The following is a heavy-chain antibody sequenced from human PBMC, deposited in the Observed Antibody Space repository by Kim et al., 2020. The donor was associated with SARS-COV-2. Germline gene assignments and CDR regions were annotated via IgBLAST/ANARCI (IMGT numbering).Heavy chain of an antibody. D-gene: IGHD3-10*01. CDR3: TRAQYGSGSYYLLY. Sequence: AASVKGRFTISRDDSKSIAYLQMNSLKTEDTAVYYCTRAQYGSGSYYLLYWGQGTLVTVSS. V-gene: IGHV3-49*02. J-gene: IGHJ4*02.